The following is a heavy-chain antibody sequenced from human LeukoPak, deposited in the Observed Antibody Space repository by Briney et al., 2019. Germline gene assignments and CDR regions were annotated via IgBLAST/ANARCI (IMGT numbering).Heavy chain of an antibody. CDR2: INPDSGDT. J-gene: IGHJ6*03. Sequence: GASVKVSCKASGYTFTGYYMHWVRQAPGQGLEWMGWINPDSGDTNYAQKFQGRVTMTRDTSISTAYMELSRLRSDDTAVYYCARVGATRFYYYYYMDVWGKGTTVTISS. D-gene: IGHD1-26*01. CDR3: ARVGATRFYYYYYMDV. V-gene: IGHV1-2*02. CDR1: GYTFTGYY.